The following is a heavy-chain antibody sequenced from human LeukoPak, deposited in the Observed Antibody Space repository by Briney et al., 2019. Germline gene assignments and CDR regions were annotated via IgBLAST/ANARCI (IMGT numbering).Heavy chain of an antibody. CDR2: IKQDGSEK. D-gene: IGHD2-15*01. CDR1: GFTFSSYW. J-gene: IGHJ4*02. CDR3: ARDGYFGYCSGGSCYYFDY. V-gene: IGHV3-7*01. Sequence: GGSLRLSCAASGFTFSSYWMSWVRQAPGKGLEWVANIKQDGSEKYYVDSVKGRFTISRDNAKNSLYLQMNSLRAEDTAVYYCARDGYFGYCSGGSCYYFDYWGQGTLVTVSS.